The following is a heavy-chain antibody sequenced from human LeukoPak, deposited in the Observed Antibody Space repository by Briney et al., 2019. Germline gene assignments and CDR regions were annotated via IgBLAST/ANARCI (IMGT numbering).Heavy chain of an antibody. D-gene: IGHD3-16*01. CDR2: MNPNNGNT. Sequence: GASVKVSCKASGYTFTSYDINWVRQAPGQGLEWMASMNPNNGNTAYARKFQGRVTMTRDTSIGTAYLELSALRSKDTAVYYCARLHWESGGIYFYYYMDVWGKGTTVTVSS. CDR1: GYTFTSYD. V-gene: IGHV1-8*01. J-gene: IGHJ6*03. CDR3: ARLHWESGGIYFYYYMDV.